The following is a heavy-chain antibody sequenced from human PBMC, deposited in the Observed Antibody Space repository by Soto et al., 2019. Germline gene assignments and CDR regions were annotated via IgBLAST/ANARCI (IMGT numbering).Heavy chain of an antibody. Sequence: PSETLSLTCTVSGGSISSYYWSWIRQPPGKGLEWIGYIYYSGSTNYNPSLKSRVTISVDTSKNQFSLKLSSVTAADTAVYYCARAIFGVVPYYYYMDVWGKGTTVTGLL. D-gene: IGHD3-3*01. CDR1: GGSISSYY. CDR3: ARAIFGVVPYYYYMDV. V-gene: IGHV4-59*01. J-gene: IGHJ6*03. CDR2: IYYSGST.